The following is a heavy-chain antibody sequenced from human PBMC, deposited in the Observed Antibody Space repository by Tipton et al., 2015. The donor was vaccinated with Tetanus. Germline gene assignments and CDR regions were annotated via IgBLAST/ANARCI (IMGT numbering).Heavy chain of an antibody. J-gene: IGHJ4*02. CDR3: ARHFPFAPIAS. V-gene: IGHV4-59*08. D-gene: IGHD2/OR15-2a*01. CDR1: GGSISNTY. Sequence: TLSLTCTVSGGSISNTYWSWIRQPPGKGLEWIGYIYYSASVHYNRSLRTRVTMSADTSKNQLFLNLSSVSAADTAVYYCARHFPFAPIASWGQGTPVTVSS. CDR2: IYYSASV.